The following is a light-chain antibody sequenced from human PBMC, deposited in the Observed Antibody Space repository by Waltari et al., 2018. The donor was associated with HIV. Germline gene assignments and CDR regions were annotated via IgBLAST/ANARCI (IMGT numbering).Light chain of an antibody. CDR1: SSAGGSYHV. CDR3: CSYAGRSTHV. Sequence: QSALPQPASVSGSPGQSITISCTGTSSAGGSYHVYSWYQQHPGKAPKLMIYEVTKRPSGVSNRFSGSKSGNTASLTISELQAEDEADYYCCSYAGRSTHVFGTGTKVTVL. CDR2: EVT. J-gene: IGLJ1*01. V-gene: IGLV2-23*02.